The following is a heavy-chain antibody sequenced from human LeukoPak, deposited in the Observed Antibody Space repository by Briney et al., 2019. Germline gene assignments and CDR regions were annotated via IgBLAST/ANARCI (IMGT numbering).Heavy chain of an antibody. J-gene: IGHJ3*01. D-gene: IGHD5-24*01. CDR3: ARFTANRDGYNLLPDAFDV. CDR1: GYTFTSNG. Sequence: ASVKVSCKASGYTFTSNGFSWVRQAPGQGLEWMGWISAYNGNTNYAQKLQGRVTMTTDTSTSTAYMELRSLRSDDTAVYYCARFTANRDGYNLLPDAFDVWGQGTMVTVSS. CDR2: ISAYNGNT. V-gene: IGHV1-18*01.